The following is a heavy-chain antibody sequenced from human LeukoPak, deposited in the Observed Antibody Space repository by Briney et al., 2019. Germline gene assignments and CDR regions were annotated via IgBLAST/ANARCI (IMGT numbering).Heavy chain of an antibody. D-gene: IGHD2-15*01. CDR2: ISSSSSYI. Sequence: GGTLRLSCAASGFTFSRYGMSWVRQAPGKGLEWVSSISSSSSYIYYADSVKGRFTISRDNAKNSLYLQMNSLRAEDTAVYYRARDASLVVAGTPLDAFDIWGQGTMVTVSS. CDR3: ARDASLVVAGTPLDAFDI. CDR1: GFTFSRYG. J-gene: IGHJ3*02. V-gene: IGHV3-21*01.